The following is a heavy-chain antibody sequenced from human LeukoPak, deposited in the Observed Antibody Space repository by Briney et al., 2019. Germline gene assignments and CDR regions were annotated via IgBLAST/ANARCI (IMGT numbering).Heavy chain of an antibody. V-gene: IGHV1-8*01. CDR2: MNPNSGNT. CDR1: GYTFTSYD. CDR3: ARDEVVAAPNYFGMVV. J-gene: IGHJ6*02. Sequence: ASVKVSCKASGYTFTSYDVNWVRQAAGQGLEWMGWMNPNSGNTGLAQKFQGRVTLTRDTSLSTAYMELSNLRSDDTAVYYCARDEVVAAPNYFGMVVWGQGTTVSVSS. D-gene: IGHD2-15*01.